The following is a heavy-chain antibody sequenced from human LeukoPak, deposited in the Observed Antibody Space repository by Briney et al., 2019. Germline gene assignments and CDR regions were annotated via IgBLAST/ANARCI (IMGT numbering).Heavy chain of an antibody. CDR2: INAGNGNT. V-gene: IGHV1-3*01. CDR1: GYTFTSYA. Sequence: GASVKVSCKASGYTFTSYAMHWVRQAPGQRLEWMGWINAGNGNTKYSQKFQGRVTITRDTSASTAYMGLSSLRSEDTAVYYCARGRYSGSYYGVDYWGQGTLVTVSS. D-gene: IGHD1-26*01. J-gene: IGHJ4*02. CDR3: ARGRYSGSYYGVDY.